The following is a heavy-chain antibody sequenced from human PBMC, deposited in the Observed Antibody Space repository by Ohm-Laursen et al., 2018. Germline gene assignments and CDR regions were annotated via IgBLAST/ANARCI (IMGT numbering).Heavy chain of an antibody. J-gene: IGHJ4*02. Sequence: GTLSLTCAVYGGSFSGYYWSWIRQPPGKGLEWIGEINHSGSTNYNPSLKSRVTISVDTSKNQFSLKLSSVTAADTAVYYCARSTVTQDYWGQGTLVTVSS. D-gene: IGHD4-17*01. CDR1: GGSFSGYY. CDR2: INHSGST. CDR3: ARSTVTQDY. V-gene: IGHV4-34*01.